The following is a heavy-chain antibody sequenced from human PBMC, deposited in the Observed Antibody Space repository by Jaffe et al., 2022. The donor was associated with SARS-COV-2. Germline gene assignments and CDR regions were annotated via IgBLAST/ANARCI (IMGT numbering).Heavy chain of an antibody. V-gene: IGHV3-30*18. J-gene: IGHJ5*02. D-gene: IGHD2-15*01. CDR1: GFTFSNYG. Sequence: QVQLVESGGGVVQPGRSLRLSCAASGFTFSNYGMHWVRQAPGKGLEWLAVISCDSNKYYTDSVKGRVTISRDNSKNTVYLQMNSLRDDDTAVYHCAKDSSPCSGGRSNLGNWFDPWGQGTLVTVSS. CDR3: AKDSSPCSGGRSNLGNWFDP. CDR2: ISCDSNK.